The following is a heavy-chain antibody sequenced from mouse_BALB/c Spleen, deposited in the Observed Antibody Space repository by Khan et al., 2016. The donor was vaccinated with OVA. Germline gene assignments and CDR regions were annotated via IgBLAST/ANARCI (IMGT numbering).Heavy chain of an antibody. J-gene: IGHJ1*01. V-gene: IGHV2-6-2*01. CDR2: IWSDGST. Sequence: QVQLKESGPDLVAPSQSLSITCTVSGFSLTNFGVHWVHQPPGKGLEWLVVIWSDGSTTYNSALKSRLSISKDNSKSQVFLKMNSLQTADTAMYYCARHRFGYFDVWGAGTTVTVSS. CDR1: GFSLTNFG. CDR3: ARHRFGYFDV.